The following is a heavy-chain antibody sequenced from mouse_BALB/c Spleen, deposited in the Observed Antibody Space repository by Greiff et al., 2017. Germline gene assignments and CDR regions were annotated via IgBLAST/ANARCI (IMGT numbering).Heavy chain of an antibody. V-gene: IGHV3-6*02. CDR2: ISYDGSN. CDR1: GYSITSGYY. Sequence: EVQVVESGPGLVKPSQSLSLTCSVTGYSITSGYYWNWIRQFPGNKLEWMGYISYDGSNNYNPSLKNRISITRDTSKNQFFLKLNSVTTEDTATYYCARGGNYLPFAYWGQGTLVTVSA. CDR3: ARGGNYLPFAY. D-gene: IGHD2-1*01. J-gene: IGHJ3*01.